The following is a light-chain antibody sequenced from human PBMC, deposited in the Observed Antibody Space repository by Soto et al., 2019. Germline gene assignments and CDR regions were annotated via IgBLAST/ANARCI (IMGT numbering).Light chain of an antibody. V-gene: IGKV3-15*01. Sequence: EILMTQSQATLSVSPGDRVTLSCRASQSVNSNLAWYQQRPGQAPRLLIYGASTRATGVPDRFSGGGSGTLFTLTISSLQSEDFAVYFCQQYKDWPPYTFGQGTKV. CDR3: QQYKDWPPYT. J-gene: IGKJ2*01. CDR1: QSVNSN. CDR2: GAS.